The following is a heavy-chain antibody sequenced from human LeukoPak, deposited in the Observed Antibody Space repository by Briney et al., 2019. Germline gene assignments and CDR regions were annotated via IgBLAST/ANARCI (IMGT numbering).Heavy chain of an antibody. J-gene: IGHJ4*02. Sequence: GESLKISCKGSGYSFTNYWIGWVRQMPGKGLEWMGIIHPDDSDTRYSPSFQGQVTISADKSISTAYLQWSSLKASDTAMYYCARHAYSYGQGSDYWGQGTLVTVSS. CDR2: IHPDDSDT. CDR1: GYSFTNYW. CDR3: ARHAYSYGQGSDY. D-gene: IGHD5-18*01. V-gene: IGHV5-51*01.